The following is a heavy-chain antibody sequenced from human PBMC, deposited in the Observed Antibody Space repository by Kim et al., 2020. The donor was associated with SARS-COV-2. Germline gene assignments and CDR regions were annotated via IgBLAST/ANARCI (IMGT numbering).Heavy chain of an antibody. CDR3: ARLTAMVTLGYYYYGMDV. J-gene: IGHJ6*02. Sequence: GESLKISCKGSGYSFTSYWIGWVRQMPGKGLEWMGIIYPGDSDTRYSPSFQGQVTISADKSISTAYLQWSSLKASDTAMYYLARLTAMVTLGYYYYGMDVWGQGTTVTVSS. CDR1: GYSFTSYW. CDR2: IYPGDSDT. V-gene: IGHV5-51*01. D-gene: IGHD5-18*01.